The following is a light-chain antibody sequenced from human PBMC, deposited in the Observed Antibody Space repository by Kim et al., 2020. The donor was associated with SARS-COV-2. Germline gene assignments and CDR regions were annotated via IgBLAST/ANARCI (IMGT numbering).Light chain of an antibody. CDR1: SSNIRAGYD. CDR2: GNS. Sequence: QSVPTQPPSVSGAPGQRVTISCTGSSSNIRAGYDVHWYQQLPGTAPKLLIYGNSNRPSGVPDRFSGSKSGTSASLAITGLQAEDEADYYCQSYDSSLSGVIFGGGTQLTVL. V-gene: IGLV1-40*01. J-gene: IGLJ2*01. CDR3: QSYDSSLSGVI.